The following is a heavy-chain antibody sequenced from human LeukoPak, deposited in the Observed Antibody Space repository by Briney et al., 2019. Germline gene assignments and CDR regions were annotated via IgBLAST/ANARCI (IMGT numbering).Heavy chain of an antibody. V-gene: IGHV1-46*01. CDR3: ARDRGVLRYFDWLFEFDY. CDR1: GYTFTRYY. CDR2: INPSGGST. D-gene: IGHD3-9*01. Sequence: GASVTVSCTASGYTFTRYYIHWVRQAPGQGLEWMGTINPSGGSTSYAQKFQGRLTVTRDMSTSTVYMERSSLGSEDTAVYYCARDRGVLRYFDWLFEFDYWGQETLVTVSS. J-gene: IGHJ4*02.